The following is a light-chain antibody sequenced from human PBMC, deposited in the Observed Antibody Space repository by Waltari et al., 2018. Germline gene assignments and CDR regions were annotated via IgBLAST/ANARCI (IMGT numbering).Light chain of an antibody. J-gene: IGKJ4*01. V-gene: IGKV1-39*01. Sequence: QMPQSPSSLSASVGDRVTITCRASQSISTYLNWYQQKPGKAPNLLIYAASSLQSGVPSRFSGSGSGTDFTLTISSLQPEDFATYYCQQSYSPLTFGGGTKVEIK. CDR2: AAS. CDR3: QQSYSPLT. CDR1: QSISTY.